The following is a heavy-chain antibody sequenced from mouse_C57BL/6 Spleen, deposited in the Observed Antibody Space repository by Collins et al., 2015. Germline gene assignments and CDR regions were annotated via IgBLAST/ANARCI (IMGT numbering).Heavy chain of an antibody. J-gene: IGHJ2*01. CDR2: INSNGGST. CDR1: GFTFSSYY. CDR3: ARRFTTVYYFDY. Sequence: DVKLVESGGGLVKLGGSLKLSCAASGFTFSSYYMSWVRQTPEKRLELVAAINSNGGSTYYPDTVKGRFTISRDNAKNTLYLQMSSLKSEDTALYYCARRFTTVYYFDYWGQSTTLTVSS. D-gene: IGHD1-1*01. V-gene: IGHV5-6-2*01.